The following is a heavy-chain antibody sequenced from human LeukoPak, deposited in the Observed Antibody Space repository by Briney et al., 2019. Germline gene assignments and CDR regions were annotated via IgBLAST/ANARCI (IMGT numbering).Heavy chain of an antibody. V-gene: IGHV4-31*03. J-gene: IGHJ4*02. CDR1: GGSISSGGYY. Sequence: SQTLSLTCTVSGGSISSGGYYWSWIHQHPGKGLEWIGYIYYSGSTYYNPSLKSRVTISVDTSKNQFSLKLSSVTAADTAVYYCARSGDYDFWSGYFEPDYWGQGTLVTVSS. D-gene: IGHD3-3*01. CDR3: ARSGDYDFWSGYFEPDY. CDR2: IYYSGST.